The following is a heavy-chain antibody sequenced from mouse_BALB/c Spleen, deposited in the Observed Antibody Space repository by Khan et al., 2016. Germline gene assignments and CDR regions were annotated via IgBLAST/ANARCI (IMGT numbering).Heavy chain of an antibody. J-gene: IGHJ4*01. CDR3: DKVYYGNYDDAMDY. CDR2: IWRGGST. D-gene: IGHD2-1*01. Sequence: QVQLKQSGPGLVQPSQSLSITCTVSGFSLTSYGVHWVRQSPGKGLEWLGVIWRGGSTDYNAAFMSRLSITKDNSKSQVFFKMHSLQADDTAIYYGDKVYYGNYDDAMDYWGQGTTVTVSS. CDR1: GFSLTSYG. V-gene: IGHV2-5*01.